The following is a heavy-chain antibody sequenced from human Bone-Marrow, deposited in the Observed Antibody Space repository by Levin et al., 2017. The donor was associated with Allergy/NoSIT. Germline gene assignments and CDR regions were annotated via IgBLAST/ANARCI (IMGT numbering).Heavy chain of an antibody. CDR3: ARDIVPAPGNWFDP. Sequence: PGGSLRLSCAASGFTFSSYWMSWVRQAPGKGLEWVANIKQDGSEKYYVDSVKGRFTISRDNAKNSLYLQMNSLRAEDTAVYYCARDIVPAPGNWFDPWGQGTLVTVSS. J-gene: IGHJ5*02. CDR1: GFTFSSYW. D-gene: IGHD2-2*01. CDR2: IKQDGSEK. V-gene: IGHV3-7*01.